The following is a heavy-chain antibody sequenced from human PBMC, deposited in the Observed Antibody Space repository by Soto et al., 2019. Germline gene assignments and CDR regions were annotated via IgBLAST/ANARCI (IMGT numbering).Heavy chain of an antibody. V-gene: IGHV3-72*01. CDR3: ARPRGGEGDLDY. Sequence: EVQLVESGGGLAQPGGSLRLSCTTSGFTLRDHYMDWVRQAPGKGLEWIGRSRNKANSYSTEYAASVKGRFTISRDDSKSSLYLQMNSLESEDTAVYYCARPRGGEGDLDYWGQGVLVIVSS. CDR1: GFTLRDHY. CDR2: SRNKANSYST. J-gene: IGHJ4*02. D-gene: IGHD3-16*01.